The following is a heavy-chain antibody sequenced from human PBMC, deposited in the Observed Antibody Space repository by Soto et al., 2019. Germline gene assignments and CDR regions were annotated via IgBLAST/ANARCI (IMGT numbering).Heavy chain of an antibody. CDR2: ISGYNGNT. CDR3: ARSLGIAAAATD. J-gene: IGHJ4*02. CDR1: GYTFTSYS. D-gene: IGHD6-13*01. V-gene: IGHV1-18*01. Sequence: ASVKVSCKSSGYTFTSYSFNWVRQAPGQGLEWMGWISGYNGNTKYPQKLQGRVTMTTETSTSTAYMELRSLRSDDTAMYYCARSLGIAAAATDWGQGTLVTVSS.